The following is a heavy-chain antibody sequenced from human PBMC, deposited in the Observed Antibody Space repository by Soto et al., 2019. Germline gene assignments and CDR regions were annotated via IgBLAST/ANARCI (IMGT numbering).Heavy chain of an antibody. CDR3: ARCRRPFSGDDSTAWFDP. Sequence: GGSLRLSCAASGFSFSSYSMNWVRQAPGKGLEWVSYIASSTIYYAESVRGRFTISRTNAKNSPYLQMNSLRAEDTAVDYCARCRRPFSGDDSTAWFDPWGQGTLVTVSS. CDR2: IASSTI. CDR1: GFSFSSYS. D-gene: IGHD4-4*01. J-gene: IGHJ5*02. V-gene: IGHV3-48*01.